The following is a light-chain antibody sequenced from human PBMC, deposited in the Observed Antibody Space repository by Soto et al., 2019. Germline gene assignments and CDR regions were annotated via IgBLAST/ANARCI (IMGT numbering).Light chain of an antibody. Sequence: QLVLTQPPSVSGAPGQRVTISCTGSRSNIGAGYDVHWYQQLPGTAPKLLIYANSIRPSGVPDRFSGSKSGTSASLAITGLQAEDEADYYCQSYDSSLSGSVFGGGTKLTVL. CDR2: ANS. V-gene: IGLV1-40*01. J-gene: IGLJ2*01. CDR3: QSYDSSLSGSV. CDR1: RSNIGAGYD.